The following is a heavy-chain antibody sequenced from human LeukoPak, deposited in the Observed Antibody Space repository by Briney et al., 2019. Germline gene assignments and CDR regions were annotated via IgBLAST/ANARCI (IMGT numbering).Heavy chain of an antibody. CDR3: ARHNVGLSWFDP. V-gene: IGHV4-59*08. CDR2: IYYSGST. D-gene: IGHD1-26*01. CDR1: GGSISSYY. J-gene: IGHJ5*02. Sequence: SETLSLTCTVSGGSISSYYWSWIRQPPGKGLEWIGYIYYSGSTNYNPSLKSRVTISVDTSKNQFSLKLSSVPAADTAVYYCARHNVGLSWFDPWGQGTLVTVSS.